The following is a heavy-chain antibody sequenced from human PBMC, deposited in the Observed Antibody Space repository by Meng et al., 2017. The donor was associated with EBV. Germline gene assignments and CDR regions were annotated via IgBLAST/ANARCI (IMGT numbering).Heavy chain of an antibody. J-gene: IGHJ4*02. V-gene: IGHV2-5*02. Sequence: QITLKESGPTLVKPTQTLLLTCTFSGISLNTSGVCVGWIRQPPGKALEWLAVIYWDDAKRYSPSLKNRLTITKDTSKNQVVLTMTNMDPVDTATYFCAHSKYYSDSGGYWDYFDDWGQGTLVTVSS. CDR1: GISLNTSGVC. CDR2: IYWDDAK. CDR3: AHSKYYSDSGGYWDYFDD. D-gene: IGHD3-10*01.